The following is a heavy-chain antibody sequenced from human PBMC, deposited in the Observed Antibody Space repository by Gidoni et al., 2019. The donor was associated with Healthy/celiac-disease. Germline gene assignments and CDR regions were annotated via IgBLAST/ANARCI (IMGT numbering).Heavy chain of an antibody. D-gene: IGHD4-17*01. CDR3: AKGSRTPYGGNPPGDY. CDR1: GFTFDDYA. Sequence: EVQLVESGGGLVQPGRSLRLSCAASGFTFDDYAMHWVRQAPGKGLEWVSGISWNSGSIGYADSVKDRFTISRDNAKNSLYLQMNSLRAEDTALYYCAKGSRTPYGGNPPGDYWGQGTLVTVSS. CDR2: ISWNSGSI. V-gene: IGHV3-9*01. J-gene: IGHJ4*02.